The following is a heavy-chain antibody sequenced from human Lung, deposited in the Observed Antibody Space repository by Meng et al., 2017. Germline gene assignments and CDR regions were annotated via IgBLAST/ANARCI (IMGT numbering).Heavy chain of an antibody. CDR3: ATRGNPYLNC. V-gene: IGHV1-18*01. Sequence: QGQLVQAGGEVKRPVASVKVSCEASGYSLSSDGFSWVRQAPGQGLEWLGWINTYNGTTDYAQKFQGRITMTTDTFTSTAYMELRNLRSDDTAVYYCATRGNPYLNCWGQGTLVTVSS. CDR2: INTYNGTT. CDR1: GYSLSSDG. J-gene: IGHJ4*02.